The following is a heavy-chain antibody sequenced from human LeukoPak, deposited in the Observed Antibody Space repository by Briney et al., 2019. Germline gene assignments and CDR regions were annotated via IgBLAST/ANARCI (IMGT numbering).Heavy chain of an antibody. Sequence: SVKVSCKASGGTFSSYATSWVRQAPGQGLEWMGGIIPIFGTANYAQKFQGRVTITADKSTSTAYMELSSLRSEDTAVYYCASRSGSYSIDYWGQGTLVTVSS. J-gene: IGHJ4*02. D-gene: IGHD3-10*01. CDR3: ASRSGSYSIDY. CDR2: IIPIFGTA. CDR1: GGTFSSYA. V-gene: IGHV1-69*06.